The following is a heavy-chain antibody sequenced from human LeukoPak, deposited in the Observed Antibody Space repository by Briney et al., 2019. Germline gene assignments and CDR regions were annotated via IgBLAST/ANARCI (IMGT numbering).Heavy chain of an antibody. D-gene: IGHD2-15*01. J-gene: IGHJ6*03. CDR3: AREVVQGTGSCWECDYMDV. Sequence: SQTLSLTCAISGDSVSSNSAAWNWIRQSPSRGLEWLGRTYYRSKWYNDYAVSVKSRITINPDTSKNQFSLQLNSVTPEDTAVYYCAREVVQGTGSCWECDYMDVWGKGTTVTVSS. CDR1: GDSVSSNSAA. CDR2: TYYRSKWYN. V-gene: IGHV6-1*01.